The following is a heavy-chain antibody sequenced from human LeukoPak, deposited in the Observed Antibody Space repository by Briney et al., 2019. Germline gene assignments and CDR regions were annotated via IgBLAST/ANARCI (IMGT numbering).Heavy chain of an antibody. Sequence: EASVKVSCKAAGYTFTGYYTFWVRQAPGQGLEWMGRINPNSGGTNYAQKFQGRVTMTRDTSTSTAYMELSRLRSDDTVVYYCARDGYWGSFWFDPWGQGTLVTVSS. J-gene: IGHJ5*02. V-gene: IGHV1-2*05. CDR2: INPNSGGT. CDR3: ARDGYWGSFWFDP. CDR1: GYTFTGYY. D-gene: IGHD7-27*01.